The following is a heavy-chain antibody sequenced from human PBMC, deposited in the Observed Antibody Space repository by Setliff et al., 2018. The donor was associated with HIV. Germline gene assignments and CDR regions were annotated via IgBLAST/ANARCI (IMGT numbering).Heavy chain of an antibody. CDR1: GFMFSSHG. V-gene: IGHV3-30*02. D-gene: IGHD3-22*01. Sequence: GGSLRLSCTASGFMFSSHGMHWVRQAPGKGLECLAFIRADGINKYHADSVKGRFTISRDNSKNTLYLEMNNLRTEDTAVYYCAKDISGYSYWGQGTPVTVSS. J-gene: IGHJ4*02. CDR3: AKDISGYSY. CDR2: IRADGINK.